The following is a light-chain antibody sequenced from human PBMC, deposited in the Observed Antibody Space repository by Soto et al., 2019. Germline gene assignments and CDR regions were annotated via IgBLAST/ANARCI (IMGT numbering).Light chain of an antibody. J-gene: IGKJ2*01. V-gene: IGKV3-20*01. CDR2: GAS. Sequence: VLPQSPDTLSLSPGDRVTLSCRASQSVRSTFLAWYQQKPGQSPRILIYGASNRATGIPDRFSGSASGTDFTLTISRLEPDDSAVYYCQQYHDSPMNTFGQGTKLEIK. CDR1: QSVRSTF. CDR3: QQYHDSPMNT.